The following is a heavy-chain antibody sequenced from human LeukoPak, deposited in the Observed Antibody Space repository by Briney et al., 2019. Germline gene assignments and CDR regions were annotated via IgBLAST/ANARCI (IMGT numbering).Heavy chain of an antibody. J-gene: IGHJ4*02. V-gene: IGHV4-59*08. CDR2: IYYTGGT. CDR3: ARGSYYDY. Sequence: SETLSLTCTVSGGSISNYYWGWIRQPPGKGLEWIGNIYYTGGTKYNPSLRSRVTISIDPSKNQFSLKLSSVTAADTAVYYCARGSYYDYWGQGTLVTVSS. D-gene: IGHD3-10*01. CDR1: GGSISNYY.